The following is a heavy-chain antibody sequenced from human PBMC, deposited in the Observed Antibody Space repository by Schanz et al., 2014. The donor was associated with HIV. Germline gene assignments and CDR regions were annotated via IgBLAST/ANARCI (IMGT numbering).Heavy chain of an antibody. J-gene: IGHJ6*02. CDR2: ISDTGVRT. CDR1: GFTFSSYA. V-gene: IGHV3-23*01. Sequence: EVQLLESGGGLVQPGGSLRLSCAASGFTFSSYAMSWVRQAPGKGLEWVSGISDTGVRTNYADSVKGRLTISRDNSENTLYLQMNSLRAEDTAVYYCAKGGRDILSYYGMDVWGQGTTVTVSS. D-gene: IGHD2-15*01. CDR3: AKGGRDILSYYGMDV.